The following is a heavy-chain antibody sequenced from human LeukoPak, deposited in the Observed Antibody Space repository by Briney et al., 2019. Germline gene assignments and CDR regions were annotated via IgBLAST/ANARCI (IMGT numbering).Heavy chain of an antibody. D-gene: IGHD3-10*01. CDR2: IRYDGSNK. Sequence: GGSLRLSCAASGFTFSSYGMHWVRQAPGKGLEWVAFIRYDGSNKYYADSVKGRFTISRDNSKNTLYLQMNNLRAEDTAVYYCVRDGASWGGDSFDIWGQGTMVTVSS. CDR1: GFTFSSYG. CDR3: VRDGASWGGDSFDI. J-gene: IGHJ3*02. V-gene: IGHV3-30*02.